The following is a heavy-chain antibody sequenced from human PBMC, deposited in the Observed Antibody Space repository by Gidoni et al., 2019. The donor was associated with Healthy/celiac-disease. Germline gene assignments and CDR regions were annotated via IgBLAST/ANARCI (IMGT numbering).Heavy chain of an antibody. J-gene: IGHJ4*02. V-gene: IGHV6-1*01. CDR1: GDSVSSNNAA. D-gene: IGHD3-22*01. CDR2: TYYRSKWYN. Sequence: QVQLQQSGPGLVKPSQTLSLTCAISGDSVSSNNAAWHWIRQSPSRGLEWLGRTYYRSKWYNDYAVSVKSRITINPDTSKNQFSLQLNSVTPEDTAVYYCARGTYYYDSSGAPTLGYWGQGTLVTVSS. CDR3: ARGTYYYDSSGAPTLGY.